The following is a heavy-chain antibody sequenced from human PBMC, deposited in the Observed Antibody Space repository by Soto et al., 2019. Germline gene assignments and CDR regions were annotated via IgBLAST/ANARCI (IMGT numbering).Heavy chain of an antibody. Sequence: GGSLRLSCAASGFSFSSAWMNWVRQAPGKGLEWVGRIRNKRDGATTDSAVPVKGRFTISRDDSKNTLYLQMNSLKIEDTAVYFCTTSGNTHGVDSWGQGTLVTVSS. CDR3: TTSGNTHGVDS. CDR1: GFSFSSAW. D-gene: IGHD2-2*02. J-gene: IGHJ4*02. CDR2: IRNKRDGATT. V-gene: IGHV3-15*07.